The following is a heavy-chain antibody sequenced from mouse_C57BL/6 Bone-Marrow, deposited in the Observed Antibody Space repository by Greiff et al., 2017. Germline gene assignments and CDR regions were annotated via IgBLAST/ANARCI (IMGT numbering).Heavy chain of an antibody. Sequence: QVQLQQSGAELVRPGTSVKMSCKASGYTFTNYWIGWAKQRPGHGLEWIGDIYPGGGYTNYNEKFKGKATLTADKSSSTAYMQFISLTSEDSAIYYCAIIYYYGSSYGYWGQGTTLTVSS. CDR2: IYPGGGYT. CDR1: GYTFTNYW. CDR3: AIIYYYGSSYGY. V-gene: IGHV1-63*01. J-gene: IGHJ2*01. D-gene: IGHD1-1*01.